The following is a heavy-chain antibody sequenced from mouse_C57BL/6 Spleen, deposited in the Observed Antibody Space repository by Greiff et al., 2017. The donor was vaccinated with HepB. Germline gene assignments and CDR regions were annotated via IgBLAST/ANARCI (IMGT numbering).Heavy chain of an antibody. D-gene: IGHD2-4*01. CDR2: IYPGDGDT. CDR1: GYAFSSYW. CDR3: ARDDYGGKGNFAY. V-gene: IGHV1-80*01. Sequence: VQLVESGAELVKPGASVKISCKASGYAFSSYWMNWVKQRPGKGLEWIGQIYPGDGDTNYNGKFKGKATLTADKSSSTAYMQLSSLTSEDSAVYVCARDDYGGKGNFAYWGQGTTLTVSS. J-gene: IGHJ2*01.